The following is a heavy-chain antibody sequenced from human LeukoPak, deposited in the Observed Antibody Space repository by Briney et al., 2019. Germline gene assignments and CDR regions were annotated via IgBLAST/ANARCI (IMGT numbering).Heavy chain of an antibody. Sequence: SETLSLTCTVSGGSFSSGSYYWSWIRQPPGKGLEWIGYIYYSGSTNYNPSLKSRVTISVDTSKNQFSLKLSSVTAADTAVYYCARLYCSSTSCYVGGYFDYWGQGTLVTVSS. J-gene: IGHJ4*02. D-gene: IGHD2-2*01. V-gene: IGHV4-61*01. CDR3: ARLYCSSTSCYVGGYFDY. CDR1: GGSFSSGSYY. CDR2: IYYSGST.